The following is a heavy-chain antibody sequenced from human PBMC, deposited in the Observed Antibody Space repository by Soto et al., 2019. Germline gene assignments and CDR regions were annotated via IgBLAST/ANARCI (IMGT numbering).Heavy chain of an antibody. CDR1: GYTFTSYG. CDR2: ISAYNGNT. Sequence: GASVKVSCEASGYTFTSYGISWVRQAPGQGLEWMGWISAYNGNTNYAQKLQGRVTMTTDTSTSTAYMELRSLRSDDTAVYYCARDLEGYYYDSSGYYLPWGQGTLVTVSS. J-gene: IGHJ5*02. CDR3: ARDLEGYYYDSSGYYLP. V-gene: IGHV1-18*01. D-gene: IGHD3-22*01.